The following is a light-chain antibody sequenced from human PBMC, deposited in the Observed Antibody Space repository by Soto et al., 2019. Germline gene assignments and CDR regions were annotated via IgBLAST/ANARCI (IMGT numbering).Light chain of an antibody. CDR1: TGALTSSHF. CDR2: DTN. V-gene: IGLV7-46*01. J-gene: IGLJ7*01. Sequence: QTVVTQEASLTVSPGGTGILTCGSSTGALTSSHFPYLYQQKPGQGPRALIYDTNSKHSSTPGRFSGYLLGGKAALTLSGAQPEDEAEYYCLLAFGSAPVFGGGTQVTVL. CDR3: LLAFGSAPV.